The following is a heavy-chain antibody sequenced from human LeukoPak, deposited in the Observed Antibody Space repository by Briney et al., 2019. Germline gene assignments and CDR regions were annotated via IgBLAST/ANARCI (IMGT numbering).Heavy chain of an antibody. Sequence: PGGSLRLSCAASGFTFNRHGVHWVRQAPGKGLERVAVILYDGSNKYYADSVKGRFTISRDNSKNTLYLQMNSLRVEDTAVYYCARDPHLNLGPTYAIDVWGQGTTVIVSS. J-gene: IGHJ6*02. CDR2: ILYDGSNK. D-gene: IGHD7-27*01. CDR3: ARDPHLNLGPTYAIDV. V-gene: IGHV3-30*03. CDR1: GFTFNRHG.